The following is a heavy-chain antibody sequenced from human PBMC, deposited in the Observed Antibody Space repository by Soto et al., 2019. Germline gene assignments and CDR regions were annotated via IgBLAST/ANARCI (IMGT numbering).Heavy chain of an antibody. V-gene: IGHV3-15*01. CDR3: TTNRDY. Sequence: EVQLVESGGDLVKPGGSLRLSCAASGFTFSNTWMNWVRQAPGKGLEWVGLIKSQTDAGTTDYAAPVKGRFLISRDDSENTLYLQMNNLNTEDTAVYYCTTNRDYWGRGTLVTVSS. CDR1: GFTFSNTW. J-gene: IGHJ4*02. CDR2: IKSQTDAGTT.